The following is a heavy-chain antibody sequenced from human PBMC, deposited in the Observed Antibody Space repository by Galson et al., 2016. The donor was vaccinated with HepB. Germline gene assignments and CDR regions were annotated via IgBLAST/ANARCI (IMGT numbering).Heavy chain of an antibody. CDR2: IYPGDSDT. D-gene: IGHD5-24*01. V-gene: IGHV5-51*01. CDR1: GYSFTSYW. Sequence: QSGAEVKKPGESLKISCKGSGYSFTSYWIGWVRQMPGKGLEWMGIIYPGDSDTTYSPNIKGQFTISADKSIGTAYLQWSSVKASDTAMYYCARYVPNVVMAVVRQGFDYWGQGTRGTVAT. CDR3: ARYVPNVVMAVVRQGFDY. J-gene: IGHJ4*02.